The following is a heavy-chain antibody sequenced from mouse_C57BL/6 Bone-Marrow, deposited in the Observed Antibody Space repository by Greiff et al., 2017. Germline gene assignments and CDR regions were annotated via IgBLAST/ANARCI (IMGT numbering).Heavy chain of an antibody. CDR1: GYTFTSYW. CDR2: IDPSDSYT. V-gene: IGHV1-59*01. CDR3: AGRSDY. J-gene: IGHJ2*01. Sequence: VQLQQPGAELVRPGTSVKLSCKASGYTFTSYWMHWVKQRPGQGLEWIGVIDPSDSYTNYNQKFKGKATLTVDTSSSTAYMQLGSLTSENSAVYYCAGRSDYWGQGTTLTVSS.